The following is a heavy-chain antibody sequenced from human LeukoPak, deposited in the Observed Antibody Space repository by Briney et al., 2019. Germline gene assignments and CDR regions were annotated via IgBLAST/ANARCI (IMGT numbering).Heavy chain of an antibody. CDR2: INHSGST. J-gene: IGHJ5*02. V-gene: IGHV4-34*01. CDR1: GGSFSGYY. CDR3: ARGRVGLLDP. D-gene: IGHD3/OR15-3a*01. Sequence: PSGTLSLTCAVYGGSFSGYYWSWIRQPPGKGLEWIGEINHSGSTNYNPSLKSRVTISVDTSKNQFSLKLSSVTAADTAVYYCARGRVGLLDPWGQGTLVTVSS.